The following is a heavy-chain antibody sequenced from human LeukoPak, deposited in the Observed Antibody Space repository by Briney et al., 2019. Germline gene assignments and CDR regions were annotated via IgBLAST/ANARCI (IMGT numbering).Heavy chain of an antibody. CDR1: GYTFTGYY. D-gene: IGHD5-18*01. J-gene: IGHJ4*02. CDR2: INPNSGGT. Sequence: ASVKVSCKASGYTFTGYYMHWVRQAPGQGLEWMGRINPNSGGTNYAQKFQGRVTMTRDTSISTAYMELSSLRSEDTAVYYCASVVGYSYGFDYWGQGTLVTVSS. V-gene: IGHV1-2*06. CDR3: ASVVGYSYGFDY.